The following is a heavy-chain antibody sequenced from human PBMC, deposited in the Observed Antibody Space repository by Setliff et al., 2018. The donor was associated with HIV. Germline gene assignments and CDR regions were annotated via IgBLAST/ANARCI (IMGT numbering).Heavy chain of an antibody. CDR3: AGLATYHNLWSGYYPGYYYYGMDL. CDR2: ISDSGTAL. CDR1: GFSFNTYE. Sequence: GSLRLSCAASGFSFNTYEMNWVRQAPGRGLEWISYISDSGTALYYADSVKGRFTISRDNAKNSLFLQMNSLRVEDTAVYYCAGLATYHNLWSGYYPGYYYYGMDLWGQGTTVTVSS. J-gene: IGHJ6*02. V-gene: IGHV3-48*03. D-gene: IGHD3-3*01.